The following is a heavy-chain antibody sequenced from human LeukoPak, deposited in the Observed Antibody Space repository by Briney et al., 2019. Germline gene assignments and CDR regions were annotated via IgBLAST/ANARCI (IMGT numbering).Heavy chain of an antibody. Sequence: PGGSLRLSCAASGFTFSGYEMNWVRQAPGKWLEWVSYISSSGSTIYYADSVRGRFTISRDNAKNSLYLQMNSLRAEDTAVYYCARDLGAVSALDYWGQGTLVTVSS. CDR1: GFTFSGYE. D-gene: IGHD6-19*01. J-gene: IGHJ4*02. V-gene: IGHV3-48*03. CDR2: ISSSGSTI. CDR3: ARDLGAVSALDY.